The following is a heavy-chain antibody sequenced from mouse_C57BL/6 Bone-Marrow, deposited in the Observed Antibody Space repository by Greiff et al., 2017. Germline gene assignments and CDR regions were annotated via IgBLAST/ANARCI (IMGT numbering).Heavy chain of an antibody. D-gene: IGHD2-5*01. Sequence: QVQLQQSGAELVRPGTSVKVSCKASGYAFTNYLIEWVKQRPGQGLEWIGVINPGSGGTNYNEKFKGKATLTADKSSSTAYMQLSSLTSEDSAVYFCARWDSNYVAHWGQGTLVTVSA. CDR1: GYAFTNYL. CDR2: INPGSGGT. V-gene: IGHV1-54*01. CDR3: ARWDSNYVAH. J-gene: IGHJ3*01.